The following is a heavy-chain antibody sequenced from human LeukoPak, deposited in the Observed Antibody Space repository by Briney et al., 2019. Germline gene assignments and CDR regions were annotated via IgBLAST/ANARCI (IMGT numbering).Heavy chain of an antibody. V-gene: IGHV3-23*01. D-gene: IGHD6-19*01. CDR2: ISDSGSIT. CDR1: GLAFSSLA. Sequence: TGGSLRLSCAASGLAFSSLAMGWVRQAPGKGLEWVSVISDSGSITYYADSVKGRFTISRDNSKNTLFLQMNSLGAEDTAVYYCAKDARRTNGWYFFDYWGQGTLVTVSS. J-gene: IGHJ4*02. CDR3: AKDARRTNGWYFFDY.